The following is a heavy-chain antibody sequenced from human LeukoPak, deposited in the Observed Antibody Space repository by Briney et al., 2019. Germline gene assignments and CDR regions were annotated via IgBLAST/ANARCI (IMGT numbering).Heavy chain of an antibody. Sequence: PGGSLRLSCAASGFTFSSYWMQWLRQAPGKGLVWVSRINSDGSSRTYADSVKGRFTISRDNAKNTLSLQMNSLRTEDTAVYYCAREVCIGGSCSVFDYWGQGTLVTVSS. CDR1: GFTFSSYW. CDR2: INSDGSSR. V-gene: IGHV3-74*01. D-gene: IGHD2-15*01. J-gene: IGHJ4*02. CDR3: AREVCIGGSCSVFDY.